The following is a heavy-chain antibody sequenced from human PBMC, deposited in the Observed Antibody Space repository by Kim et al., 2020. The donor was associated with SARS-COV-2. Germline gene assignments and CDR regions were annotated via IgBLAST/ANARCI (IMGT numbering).Heavy chain of an antibody. Sequence: GGSLRLSCAASGFTFSSYWMTWVRQAPGKGLEWVANIRQDGSEKYYVDSVKGRFTISRDNAKNSLYLQMNSLRAEDTAVYYCVRGCSSTSCYPHLYYYYGMDVWGQGTTVTVSS. D-gene: IGHD2-2*01. CDR2: IRQDGSEK. J-gene: IGHJ6*02. V-gene: IGHV3-7*04. CDR3: VRGCSSTSCYPHLYYYYGMDV. CDR1: GFTFSSYW.